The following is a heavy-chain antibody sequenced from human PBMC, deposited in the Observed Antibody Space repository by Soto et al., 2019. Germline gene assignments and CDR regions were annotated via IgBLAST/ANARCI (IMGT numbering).Heavy chain of an antibody. J-gene: IGHJ3*01. D-gene: IGHD3-16*01. CDR3: ARQPPGGDESVDG. CDR2: FYYSGTT. CDR1: GGSISNYY. V-gene: IGHV4-59*08. Sequence: QVQLQESGPGLVKPLETLSLTCAVSGGSISNYYWSWIRQTPGKRLEGIGYFYYSGTTKYNPSLKSRVTISEDPSKNQCSLERTSVTAADTAGYYWARQPPGGDESVDGWGQGTRVTVSS.